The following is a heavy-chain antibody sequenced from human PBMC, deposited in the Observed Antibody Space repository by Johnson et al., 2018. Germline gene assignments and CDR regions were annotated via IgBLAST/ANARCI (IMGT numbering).Heavy chain of an antibody. Sequence: VQLQESGGGLVKPGGSLRLSCAASGFTFSSYSMNWVRQAPGKGLEWVSSISTSSISIYYADSVKGRFTISRDNAKNSLYLQMNSLRAEDTAGYYCARMNRGFDIWGQGTMVTVSS. V-gene: IGHV3-21*01. CDR2: ISTSSISI. J-gene: IGHJ3*02. D-gene: IGHD1-14*01. CDR1: GFTFSSYS. CDR3: ARMNRGFDI.